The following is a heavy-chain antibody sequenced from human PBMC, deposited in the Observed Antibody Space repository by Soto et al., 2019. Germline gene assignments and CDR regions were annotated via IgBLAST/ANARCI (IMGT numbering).Heavy chain of an antibody. D-gene: IGHD3-3*01. J-gene: IGHJ6*02. Sequence: PGGSLRLSCAASGFTFSGSAMHWVRQASGKGLEWVGRIRSKANSYATAYAASVKGRFTISRDDSKNTAYLQMNSLKTEDTAVYYCTRHGEGQYYDFWSGKNYYYGMDVWGQGTTLTVSS. CDR1: GFTFSGSA. CDR3: TRHGEGQYYDFWSGKNYYYGMDV. V-gene: IGHV3-73*01. CDR2: IRSKANSYAT.